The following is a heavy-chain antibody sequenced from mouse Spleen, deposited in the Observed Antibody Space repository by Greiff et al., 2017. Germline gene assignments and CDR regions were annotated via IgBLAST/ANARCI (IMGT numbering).Heavy chain of an antibody. D-gene: IGHD2-10*02. Sequence: EVQLVESGGGLVKPGGSLKLSCAASGFTFSDYYMYWVRQTPEKRLEWVATISDGGSYTYYPDSVKGRFTISRDNAKNNLYLQMSSLKSEDTAMYYCARVPYGNIYAMDYWGQGTSVTVSS. J-gene: IGHJ4*01. CDR1: GFTFSDYY. CDR3: ARVPYGNIYAMDY. CDR2: ISDGGSYT. V-gene: IGHV5-4*02.